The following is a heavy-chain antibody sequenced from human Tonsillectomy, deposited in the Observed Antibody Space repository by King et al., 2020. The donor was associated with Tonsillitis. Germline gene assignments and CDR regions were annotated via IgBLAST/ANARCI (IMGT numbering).Heavy chain of an antibody. Sequence: VQLVESGGGVVQPGRSLSLSCAASGFSFRSNGMHWVRQAPGKGLEWVAVISFDGSNKNYADSVKGRFTISRDNSNNTLFLHMNSLRAEDTAVYYCARERLYSSGWGIDYWGQGALLSVSS. CDR1: GFSFRSNG. CDR2: ISFDGSNK. CDR3: ARERLYSSGWGIDY. D-gene: IGHD6-19*01. J-gene: IGHJ4*02. V-gene: IGHV3-33*05.